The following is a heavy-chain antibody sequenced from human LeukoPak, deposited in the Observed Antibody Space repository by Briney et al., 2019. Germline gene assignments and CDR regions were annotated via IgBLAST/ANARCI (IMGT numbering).Heavy chain of an antibody. CDR2: INWNGGSI. CDR3: TRGYCSGGSCFAFDY. CDR1: GFTFDDYG. Sequence: GGSLRLSCAASGFTFDDYGMGWVRHAPGEGVEWVSGINWNGGSIGYEDSVKGRFTVSRDDAKNSLYLQMTSLRAEDTALYYCTRGYCSGGSCFAFDYWGQGTLVTVSS. J-gene: IGHJ4*02. D-gene: IGHD2-15*01. V-gene: IGHV3-20*04.